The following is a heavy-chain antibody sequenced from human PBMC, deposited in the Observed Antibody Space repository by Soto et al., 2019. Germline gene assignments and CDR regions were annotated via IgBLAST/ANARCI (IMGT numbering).Heavy chain of an antibody. D-gene: IGHD2-15*01. CDR1: GFTFSNYG. CDR2: IWYDGSNK. V-gene: IGHV3-33*01. Sequence: QVQLVESGGGVVQPGRSLRLSCAASGFTFSNYGMHWVRQAPDKGLEWVALIWYDGSNKYYADSVKGRFTISRDNSKNTLYLQMNSLRAEDMAVYYCASEYCSGGTCYYYGMDVWGQGTTVTVSS. J-gene: IGHJ6*02. CDR3: ASEYCSGGTCYYYGMDV.